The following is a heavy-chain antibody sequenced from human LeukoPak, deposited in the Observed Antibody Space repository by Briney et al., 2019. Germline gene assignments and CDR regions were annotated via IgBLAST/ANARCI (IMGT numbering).Heavy chain of an antibody. CDR2: IYPGDSDT. CDR3: ARRERSTPYFEH. CDR1: GYTFTDYW. Sequence: GESLKISCQGSGYTFTDYWIGWVRQMPGKGLKWMGIIYPGDSDTRYSPSFQGQVTISADKSITSTYLQWSSLKASDTAMYYCARRERSTPYFEHWGQGTLVTVSS. J-gene: IGHJ4*02. V-gene: IGHV5-51*01.